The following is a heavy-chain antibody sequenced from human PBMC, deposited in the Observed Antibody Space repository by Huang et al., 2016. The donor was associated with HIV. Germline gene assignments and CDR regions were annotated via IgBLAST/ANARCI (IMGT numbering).Heavy chain of an antibody. J-gene: IGHJ6*03. CDR3: ARDLWLRDLYYYYYMDV. Sequence: QVQLVESGGGVVQPGRSLRLSCVASRFTFSNYAMHWVRQAPGKGLAWVAVRSYDGSNKYYADSVKGRFTISRDNSKNTLYLQMNSLRAEDTAVYYCARDLWLRDLYYYYYMDVWGKGTTVTVSS. CDR1: RFTFSNYA. V-gene: IGHV3-30-3*01. D-gene: IGHD5-12*01. CDR2: RSYDGSNK.